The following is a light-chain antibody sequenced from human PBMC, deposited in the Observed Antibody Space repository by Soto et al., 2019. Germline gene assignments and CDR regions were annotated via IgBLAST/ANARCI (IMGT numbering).Light chain of an antibody. J-gene: IGLJ2*01. V-gene: IGLV2-8*01. CDR3: SSYAGSNNLYVV. Sequence: QSALTQPPSASGSPGQSVTISCTGTSSDVGGYNYVSWYQQHPGKAPKLMIYEVSKRPSGVPDRSSGSKSGNTASLTVSGLQAEDEADYYCSSYAGSNNLYVVFGGGTKLTVL. CDR1: SSDVGGYNY. CDR2: EVS.